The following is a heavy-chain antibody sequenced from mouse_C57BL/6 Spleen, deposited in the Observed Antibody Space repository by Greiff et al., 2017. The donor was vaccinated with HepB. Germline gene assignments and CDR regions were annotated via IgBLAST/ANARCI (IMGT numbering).Heavy chain of an antibody. J-gene: IGHJ2*01. D-gene: IGHD2-4*01. CDR2: IYPGSGST. CDR1: GYTFTSYW. CDR3: ARPDYYDYLFDY. Sequence: VKLQQPGAELVKPGASVKMSCKASGYTFTSYWITWVKQRPGQGLEWIGDIYPGSGSTNYNEKFKSKATLTVDTSSSTAYMQLSSLTSEDSAVYYCARPDYYDYLFDYWGQGTTLTVSS. V-gene: IGHV1-55*01.